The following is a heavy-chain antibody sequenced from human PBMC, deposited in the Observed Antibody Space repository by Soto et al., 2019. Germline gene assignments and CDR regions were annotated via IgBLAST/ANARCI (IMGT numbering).Heavy chain of an antibody. V-gene: IGHV3-30-3*01. CDR1: GFTFSSYA. Sequence: GGSLRLSCAASGFTFSSYAMHWVRQAPGKGPGWVAVISYDGSNKYYADSVKGRFTISRDNSKNTLYLQMNSLRAEDTAVYYCARVDIAVAGTPSSYYYYYGMDVWGQGTTVTVSS. CDR3: ARVDIAVAGTPSSYYYYYGMDV. J-gene: IGHJ6*02. D-gene: IGHD6-19*01. CDR2: ISYDGSNK.